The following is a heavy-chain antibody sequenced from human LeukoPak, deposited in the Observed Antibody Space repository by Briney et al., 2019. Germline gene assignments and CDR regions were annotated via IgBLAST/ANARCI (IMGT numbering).Heavy chain of an antibody. CDR3: ARDGLRSCTSSSCYPGEDAFDI. D-gene: IGHD2-2*01. CDR1: GYTFTSYA. CDR2: INTNTGNP. V-gene: IGHV7-4-1*02. J-gene: IGHJ3*02. Sequence: ASVKVSCKASGYTFTSYAIVWVRQAPGQGLEWMGWINTNTGNPTYAQGFTGRFVFSLDTSISTAYLHISGLKAEDTAVYYCARDGLRSCTSSSCYPGEDAFDIWGQGTMVTVSS.